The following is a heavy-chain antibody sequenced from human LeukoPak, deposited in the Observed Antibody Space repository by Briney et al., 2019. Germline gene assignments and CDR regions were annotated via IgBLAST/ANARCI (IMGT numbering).Heavy chain of an antibody. CDR1: RLTFSNYA. Sequence: GESLTLSCAASRLTFSNYAMTWVRQAPGKGLEWVSSITGSGAGTYYADSVKGRFSISRDNSQNTLFLHMNSLRADDTAIYYCSKDPNGDYVGAFDMWGPGTMVTASS. V-gene: IGHV3-23*01. D-gene: IGHD4-17*01. J-gene: IGHJ3*02. CDR2: ITGSGAGT. CDR3: SKDPNGDYVGAFDM.